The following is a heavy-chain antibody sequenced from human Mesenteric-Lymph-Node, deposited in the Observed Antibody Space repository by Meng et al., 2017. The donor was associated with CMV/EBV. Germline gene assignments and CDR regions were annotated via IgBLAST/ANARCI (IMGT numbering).Heavy chain of an antibody. CDR1: GFTFSNHW. D-gene: IGHD2/OR15-2a*01. CDR3: ARDSATFTYYYGMDV. V-gene: IGHV3-74*01. J-gene: IGHJ6*02. Sequence: GESLKISCAVSGFTFSNHWMHWVRQAPGKGLVWVACISSDGTSITYADSVKGRFTISRDNAKNTPYMQMNSLRVVDTAVFYCARDSATFTYYYGMDVWGQGTTVTVSS. CDR2: ISSDGTSI.